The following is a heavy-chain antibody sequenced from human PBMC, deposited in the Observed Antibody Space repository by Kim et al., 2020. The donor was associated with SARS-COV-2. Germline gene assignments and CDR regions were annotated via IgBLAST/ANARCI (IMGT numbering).Heavy chain of an antibody. J-gene: IGHJ4*02. CDR3: AKGRGGRGGVGGFDD. D-gene: IGHD1-26*01. CDR1: GFTFSSYA. Sequence: GGSLRLSCAASGFTFSSYAMSWVRQAPGKGLEWVSIIYSGGSSTYYADSVKGRFTISRDNSKNTLYLQMNSLRAEDTAVYYCAKGRGGRGGVGGFDDWGQGSTVVVSS. CDR2: IYSGGSST. V-gene: IGHV3-23*03.